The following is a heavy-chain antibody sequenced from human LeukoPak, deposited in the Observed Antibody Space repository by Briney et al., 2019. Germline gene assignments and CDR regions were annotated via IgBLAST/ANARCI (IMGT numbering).Heavy chain of an antibody. CDR1: GFTFSTYW. CDR3: ASSGWSMNWFDP. V-gene: IGHV3-74*01. Sequence: PGGSLRLSCAASGFTFSTYWMHWVRQAPGKGLVWVSRISSDGSATNYADSVKGRFTISRDNSKNTLYLQMNSLRAEDTAVYYCASSGWSMNWFDPWGQGTLVTVSS. J-gene: IGHJ5*02. D-gene: IGHD6-19*01. CDR2: ISSDGSAT.